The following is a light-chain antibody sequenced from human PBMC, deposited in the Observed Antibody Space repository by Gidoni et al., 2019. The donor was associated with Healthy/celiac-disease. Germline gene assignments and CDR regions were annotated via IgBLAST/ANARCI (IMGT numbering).Light chain of an antibody. J-gene: IGKJ2*01. V-gene: IGKV2-28*01. Sequence: DIVMTQSPLSLPVTPGEPASISCRSSQSLLHTNGYNYLDWYLQRPGQSPQLLIYLGSNRASGVPDRFSGSGSGTDFTLKISRVEADDVGVYYCMQALQTPRYTFGQXTKLEIK. CDR3: MQALQTPRYT. CDR1: QSLLHTNGYNY. CDR2: LGS.